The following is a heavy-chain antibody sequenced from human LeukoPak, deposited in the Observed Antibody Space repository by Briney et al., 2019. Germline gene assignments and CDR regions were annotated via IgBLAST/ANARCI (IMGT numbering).Heavy chain of an antibody. V-gene: IGHV3-21*01. CDR2: ISSSSIYI. Sequence: GGSLRLSCAASGFTFSTYSMNWVRQAPGKGLEWVSSISSSSIYIYYADSVKGRFTISRDNAKHSLYLQMSSLRAEDTAVYYCARELVYWGQGTLVTVSS. CDR3: ARELVY. CDR1: GFTFSTYS. J-gene: IGHJ4*02. D-gene: IGHD6-6*01.